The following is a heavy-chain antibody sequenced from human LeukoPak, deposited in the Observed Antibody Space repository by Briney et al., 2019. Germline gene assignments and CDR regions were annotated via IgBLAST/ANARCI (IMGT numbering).Heavy chain of an antibody. CDR3: ARDMTRAVPIPGTYYYAYAMDV. D-gene: IGHD6-13*01. CDR1: GGSISSYF. CDR2: VYYRGST. V-gene: IGHV4-59*01. Sequence: PSETLSLTCTVPGGSISSYFWNWIRQSPGKGLEWVGYVYYRGSTNYNPSLKSRVTISVDTSKNQFSLELSSVTAADTAVYYCARDMTRAVPIPGTYYYAYAMDVWGQGTTVTVSS. J-gene: IGHJ6*02.